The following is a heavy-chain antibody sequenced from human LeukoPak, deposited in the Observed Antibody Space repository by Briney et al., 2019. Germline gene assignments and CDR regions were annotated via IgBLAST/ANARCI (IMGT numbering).Heavy chain of an antibody. Sequence: SETLSLTCTVSGGSISTYYWTWIRQPAGKGLEWIGRIYTSGNTNYNPSLMSRVAMSVDTSKNQFSLRLSSVTAADTAVYYCARENTNYGSIYFDFWGQGTLVTVSS. CDR3: ARENTNYGSIYFDF. D-gene: IGHD4-11*01. J-gene: IGHJ4*02. V-gene: IGHV4-4*07. CDR2: IYTSGNT. CDR1: GGSISTYY.